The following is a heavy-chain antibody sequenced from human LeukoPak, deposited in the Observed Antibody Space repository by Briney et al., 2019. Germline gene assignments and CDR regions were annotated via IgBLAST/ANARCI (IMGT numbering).Heavy chain of an antibody. Sequence: SETLSLTCAVYGGSFSGYYWSWIRQPPGKGLEWIGEINHSGSTNYNPSLKSRVTISVDTSKNQFSLKLSSVTAADTAVYYCAREPRVGESTSTFWGQGTLVTVSS. J-gene: IGHJ4*02. CDR2: INHSGST. CDR1: GGSFSGYY. CDR3: AREPRVGESTSTF. V-gene: IGHV4-34*01. D-gene: IGHD3-16*01.